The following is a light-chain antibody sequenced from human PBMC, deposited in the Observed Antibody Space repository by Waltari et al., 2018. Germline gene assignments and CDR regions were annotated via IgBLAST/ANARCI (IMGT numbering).Light chain of an antibody. CDR2: DVN. Sequence: QSALTQPASVPGPPGPSITIPCTGSTSDGGGDDSVSWYEDHPGQAPKVISYDVNKRPSGVSDRFSGSKSGTTASLTISGLQAEDEATFYCSSQSTKNGVIFGGGTKVTVL. CDR1: TSDGGGDDS. V-gene: IGLV2-14*03. CDR3: SSQSTKNGVI. J-gene: IGLJ2*01.